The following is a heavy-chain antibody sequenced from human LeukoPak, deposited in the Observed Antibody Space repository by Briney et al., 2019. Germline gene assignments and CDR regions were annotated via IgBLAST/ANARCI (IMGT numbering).Heavy chain of an antibody. CDR1: GFTFSDYS. J-gene: IGHJ4*02. Sequence: GGSLRLSCAASGFTFSDYSMNWIRQAPGKGLEWVSSISSISGRIYYADSVKGRSTISRDNAKNSLYLQMNSLRDEDTAVYYCARLFRAGGDYWGQGTLVTVSS. CDR3: ARLFRAGGDY. V-gene: IGHV3-21*06. D-gene: IGHD2-21*01. CDR2: ISSISGRI.